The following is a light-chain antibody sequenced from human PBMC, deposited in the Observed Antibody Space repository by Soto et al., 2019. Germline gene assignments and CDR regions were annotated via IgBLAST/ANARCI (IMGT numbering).Light chain of an antibody. J-gene: IGKJ3*01. Sequence: IVLTQSPGTLSLSPGERATLSCKSSQRVSRSNIGWYQQKPGQAPSLLIYGASKRTTGVPDRFSGSGSDTEFTLIISRLEPEDFAVYYCQQYGASPFTFGPGTRLEI. CDR2: GAS. CDR1: QRVSRSN. V-gene: IGKV3-20*01. CDR3: QQYGASPFT.